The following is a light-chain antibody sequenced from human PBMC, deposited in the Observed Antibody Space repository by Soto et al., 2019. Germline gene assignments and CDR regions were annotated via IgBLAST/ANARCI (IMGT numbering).Light chain of an antibody. Sequence: QSVLTQPASVSGSPGQSITISCTGTSSDVGGYDSVCWYQQHPGKAPKVMIYGVTNRPSGVSDRFSGSKSGNTASLTISGLQAEDEADYHCSSFTSSITYVFGTGTKVTVL. CDR2: GVT. CDR1: SSDVGGYDS. J-gene: IGLJ1*01. CDR3: SSFTSSITYV. V-gene: IGLV2-14*01.